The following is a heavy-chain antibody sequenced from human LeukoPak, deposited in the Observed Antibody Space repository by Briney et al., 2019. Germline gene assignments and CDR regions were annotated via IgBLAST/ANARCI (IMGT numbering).Heavy chain of an antibody. CDR1: GFTFSSYG. J-gene: IGHJ4*02. D-gene: IGHD3-10*01. CDR3: AKDVDVLLWFGETKGFDY. Sequence: GGSLRLSCAASGFTFSSYGMHWVRQAPGKGLEWVAVISYDGSNKYYADSVKGRFTISRDNSKNTLYLQKNSLRAEDTAVYYCAKDVDVLLWFGETKGFDYWGQGTLVTVSS. V-gene: IGHV3-30*18. CDR2: ISYDGSNK.